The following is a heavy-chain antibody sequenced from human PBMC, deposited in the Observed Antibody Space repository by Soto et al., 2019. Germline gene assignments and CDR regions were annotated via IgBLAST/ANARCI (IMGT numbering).Heavy chain of an antibody. Sequence: ETLSLTSAVKGGSFSGHSWTWIRQSPGKGLEWIGDINHSGIVIYSPSLKSRVTISLDTSKNQFPLTLSAVTAEDTAMYYCSTRAYDTNGYYRFDPWGQGTLVTVS. J-gene: IGHJ5*01. D-gene: IGHD3-22*01. CDR3: STRAYDTNGYYRFDP. V-gene: IGHV4-34*01. CDR2: INHSGIV. CDR1: GGSFSGHS.